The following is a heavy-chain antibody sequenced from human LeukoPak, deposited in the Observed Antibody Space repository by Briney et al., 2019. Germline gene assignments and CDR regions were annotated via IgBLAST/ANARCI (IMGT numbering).Heavy chain of an antibody. CDR3: ARDVDWAFDY. V-gene: IGHV3-48*02. CDR2: IGSSGGTTI. CDR1: GFIFSSYS. J-gene: IGHJ4*02. Sequence: PAGSLTLSCAASGFIFSSYSMNWVRQAAGRGLEWVSYIGSSGGTTISYADSVQGRFTISRDNANNSLYLQLNSLRDEDTAVYYCARDVDWAFDYWGQGTLVTVSS. D-gene: IGHD3-9*01.